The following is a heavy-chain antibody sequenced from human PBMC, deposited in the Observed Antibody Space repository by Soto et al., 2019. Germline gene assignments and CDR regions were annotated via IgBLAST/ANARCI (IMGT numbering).Heavy chain of an antibody. D-gene: IGHD5-12*01. CDR2: IVVCSGNT. V-gene: IGHV1-58*01. Sequence: GXSVKVSCKASGFPFTSSALQWGRQAPGQRLEWIGWIVVCSGNTNYAQKFQERVTITRDMSTSTAYMELSSLRSEDTAVYYCAAGGYPSYGMDVWGQGTTVTVSS. CDR1: GFPFTSSA. J-gene: IGHJ6*02. CDR3: AAGGYPSYGMDV.